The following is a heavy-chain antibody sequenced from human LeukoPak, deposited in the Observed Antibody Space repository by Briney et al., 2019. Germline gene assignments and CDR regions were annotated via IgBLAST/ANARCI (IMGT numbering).Heavy chain of an antibody. V-gene: IGHV3-30*18. CDR1: GFSFSNFG. J-gene: IGHJ5*02. D-gene: IGHD3-16*01. CDR2: ISHDGSNK. Sequence: GGSLRLSCAASGFSFSNFGMHWVRQAPGKGLEWVALISHDGSNKYYADSVKGRFTISRDNSKTTLYLQMNSLRGDDTAVYYCAKSPSTWGSWFDPWGQGTLVTVSS. CDR3: AKSPSTWGSWFDP.